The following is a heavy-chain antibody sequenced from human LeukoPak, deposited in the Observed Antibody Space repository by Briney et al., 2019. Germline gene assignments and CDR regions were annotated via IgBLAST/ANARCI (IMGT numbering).Heavy chain of an antibody. J-gene: IGHJ4*02. CDR1: GGSFSGYY. D-gene: IGHD6-13*01. V-gene: IGHV4-34*01. Sequence: SGTLSLTCAVYGGSFSGYYWSWIRQPPGKGLEWIGEINHSGSTNYNPSLKSRVTISVDTSKNQFSLKLSSVTAADTAVYYCARVGSWQGGYFDYWGQGTLVTVSS. CDR2: INHSGST. CDR3: ARVGSWQGGYFDY.